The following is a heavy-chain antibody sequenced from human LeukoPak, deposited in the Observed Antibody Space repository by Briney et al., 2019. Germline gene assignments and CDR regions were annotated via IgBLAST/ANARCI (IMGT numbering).Heavy chain of an antibody. J-gene: IGHJ3*02. Sequence: GGSLRLSCAASGFTFSSFAMSWVRQAPGKGLEWVSSISGSGGSTYYADSVKGRFTISRDNSKNTLYLQMNSLRAEDTAIYYCADPGGPVGGAFDIWGQGTLVTVSS. CDR3: ADPGGPVGGAFDI. CDR2: ISGSGGST. CDR1: GFTFSSFA. V-gene: IGHV3-23*01. D-gene: IGHD3-16*01.